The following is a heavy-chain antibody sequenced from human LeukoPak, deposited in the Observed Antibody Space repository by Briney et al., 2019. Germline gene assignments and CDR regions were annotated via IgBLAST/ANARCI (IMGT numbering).Heavy chain of an antibody. CDR2: ISSISTYM. J-gene: IGHJ4*02. D-gene: IGHD6-19*01. Sequence: GGSLRLSCAASRFTFSSYTMNWVRQAPGKGLEWVSSISSISTYMYYADSVKGRFTISRDNAKNSLYLQMNSLRAEDTAVYYCARVMTSGWPLDYWGPGTLVTVSS. CDR3: ARVMTSGWPLDY. CDR1: RFTFSSYT. V-gene: IGHV3-21*06.